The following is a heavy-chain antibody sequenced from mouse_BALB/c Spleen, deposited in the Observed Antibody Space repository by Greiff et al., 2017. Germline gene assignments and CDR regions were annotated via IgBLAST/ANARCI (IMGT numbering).Heavy chain of an antibody. CDR2: ISYDGSN. V-gene: IGHV3-6*02. Sequence: EVQLVESGPGLVKPSQSLSLTCSVTGYSITSGYYWNWIRQFPGNKLEWMGYISYDGSNNYNPSLKNRISITRDTSKNQFFLKLNSVTTEDTATYYCARERGEYFDYWGQGTTLTVSS. CDR1: GYSITSGYY. J-gene: IGHJ2*01. CDR3: ARERGEYFDY.